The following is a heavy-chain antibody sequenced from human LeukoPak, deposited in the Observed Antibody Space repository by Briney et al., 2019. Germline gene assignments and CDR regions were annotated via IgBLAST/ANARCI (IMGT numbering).Heavy chain of an antibody. CDR1: GFTFSTYG. D-gene: IGHD3-10*01. V-gene: IGHV3-33*01. Sequence: GGSLRLSCAASGFTFSTYGMHWVRQAPGKGLEWVAIIWYDGSDKYYSDSVKGRFTISRDNSRNTLYLQMNSLRAEDTAVYYCARAMWLPSGSFDFWGQGTLVTVSS. CDR3: ARAMWLPSGSFDF. J-gene: IGHJ4*02. CDR2: IWYDGSDK.